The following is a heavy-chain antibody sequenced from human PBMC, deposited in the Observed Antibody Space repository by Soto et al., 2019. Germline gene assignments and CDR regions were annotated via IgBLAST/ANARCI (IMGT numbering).Heavy chain of an antibody. D-gene: IGHD2-15*01. CDR3: ARDILVVVAATPEVPVDY. CDR2: ISGSGGST. V-gene: IGHV3-23*01. CDR1: GFTFSSYA. Sequence: EVQLLESGGGLVQPGGSLRLSCAASGFTFSSYAMSWVRQAPGKGLEWVSAISGSGGSTYYADSVKGRFTISRDNSKNTLYLQMNSLRAEDTAVYYCARDILVVVAATPEVPVDYWGQGTLVTVSS. J-gene: IGHJ4*02.